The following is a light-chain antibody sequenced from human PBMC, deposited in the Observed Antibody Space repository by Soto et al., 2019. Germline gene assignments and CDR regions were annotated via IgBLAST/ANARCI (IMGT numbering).Light chain of an antibody. CDR1: QSLITRY. J-gene: IGKJ5*01. V-gene: IGKV3-20*01. CDR2: AAS. CDR3: QQYGTSPT. Sequence: EIVLTQSPGTLSLFPGERATLSCRASQSLITRYLAWYQQKPGQAPRLLIYAASSRATGIPERFSGSGSGTDFTLTISRLEPEDFAVYSCQQYGTSPTFGQGTRLEIK.